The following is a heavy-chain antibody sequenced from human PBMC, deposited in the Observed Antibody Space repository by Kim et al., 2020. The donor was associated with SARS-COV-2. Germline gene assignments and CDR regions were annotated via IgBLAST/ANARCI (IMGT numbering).Heavy chain of an antibody. CDR1: GYSISSGYY. CDR3: ARGIIITRIDY. D-gene: IGHD3-10*01. CDR2: IYYAGST. Sequence: SETLSLTCSVSGYSISSGYYWGWIRQPPGKGLEWIGTIYYAGSTYYNPCLKSRVTISVDTSKNHFSLKLSSVTAADTAVYYCARGIIITRIDYWGQGTLVTVAS. V-gene: IGHV4-38-2*01. J-gene: IGHJ4*02.